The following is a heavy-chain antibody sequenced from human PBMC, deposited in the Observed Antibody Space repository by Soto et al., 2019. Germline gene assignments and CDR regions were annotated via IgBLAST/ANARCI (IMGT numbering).Heavy chain of an antibody. J-gene: IGHJ4*02. D-gene: IGHD2-2*02. CDR1: GFTFSSYW. V-gene: IGHV3-7*03. CDR3: AREALGYCSSTSCYSSGWFDY. CDR2: IKQDGSEK. Sequence: GGSLRLSCAASGFTFSSYWMSWVRQAPGKGLEWVANIKQDGSEKYYVDSVKGRFTISRDNAKNSLYLQMNSLRAEDTAVDYCAREALGYCSSTSCYSSGWFDYWGQGTLVTVSS.